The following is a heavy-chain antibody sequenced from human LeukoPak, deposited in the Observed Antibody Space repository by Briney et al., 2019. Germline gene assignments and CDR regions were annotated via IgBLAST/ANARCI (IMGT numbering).Heavy chain of an antibody. J-gene: IGHJ4*02. CDR2: ISNNGGYT. Sequence: RPGGSLRLSCAASGFTFSSYWMNWVRQAPGKGLVWVSAISNNGGYTYYADSVQGRFTISRDNSKSTLCLQMNSLRAEDTAVYYCAKQLGYCSDGSCYFPYWGQGTLVTVSS. CDR1: GFTFSSYW. V-gene: IGHV3-23*01. D-gene: IGHD2-15*01. CDR3: AKQLGYCSDGSCYFPY.